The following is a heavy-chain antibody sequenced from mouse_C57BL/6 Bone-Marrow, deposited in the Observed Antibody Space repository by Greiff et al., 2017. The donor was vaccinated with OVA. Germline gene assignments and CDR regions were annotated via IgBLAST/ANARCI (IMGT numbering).Heavy chain of an antibody. CDR2: IYPGGGST. J-gene: IGHJ2*01. Sequence: VQLKQPGAELVKPGASVKMSCTASGYTFTSYCITWVQQRPGQGLEWIGDIYPGGGSTNYHEKFKSQATLTVDTASSTAYMQLSSLTSEDSAVYYCARHCGSYFDDWGQGTTLTVSS. CDR3: ARHCGSYFDD. CDR1: GYTFTSYC. V-gene: IGHV1-55*01. D-gene: IGHD1-1*01.